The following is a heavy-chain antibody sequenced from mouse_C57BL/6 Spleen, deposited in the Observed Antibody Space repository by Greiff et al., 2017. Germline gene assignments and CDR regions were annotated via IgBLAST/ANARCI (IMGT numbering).Heavy chain of an antibody. CDR1: GYSITSGYY. J-gene: IGHJ3*01. Sequence: EVQLQESGPGLVKPSQSLSLTYSVTGYSITSGYYWNWIRQFPGNKLEWMGYISYDGSNNYNPSLKNRISITRDTSKNQFFLKLNSVTTEDTATYYCAAYYSNFFAYWGQGTLVTVSA. V-gene: IGHV3-6*01. CDR3: AAYYSNFFAY. CDR2: ISYDGSN. D-gene: IGHD2-5*01.